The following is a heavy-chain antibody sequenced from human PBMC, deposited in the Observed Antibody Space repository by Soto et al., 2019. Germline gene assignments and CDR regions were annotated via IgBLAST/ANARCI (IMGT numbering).Heavy chain of an antibody. CDR1: GFTFSNYW. V-gene: IGHV3-7*01. CDR2: IKPEGGEE. Sequence: EVQLVESGGGLVQPGGSLRLSCSASGFTFSNYWMNWVRQAPGKGLEWVANIKPEGGEEYYVDSVKGRFTISRDNAKNPLYLQMNNLRDDDTALYYCVRDAHRGGDYDYWGQGALVTVSS. D-gene: IGHD3-16*01. J-gene: IGHJ4*02. CDR3: VRDAHRGGDYDY.